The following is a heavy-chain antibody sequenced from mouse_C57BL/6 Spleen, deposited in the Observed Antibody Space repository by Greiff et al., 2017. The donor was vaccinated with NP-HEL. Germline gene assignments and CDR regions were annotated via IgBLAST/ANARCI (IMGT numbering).Heavy chain of an antibody. D-gene: IGHD5-1*01. CDR2: INPGSGGT. Sequence: VQLQQSGAELVRPGTSVKVSCKASGYAFTNYLIEWVKQRPGQGLEWIGVINPGSGGTNYNEKFKGKATLTADKSSSTAYMQLSSLTSEDSAVYFCARGGSNFDYWGQGTTLTVSS. CDR3: ARGGSNFDY. CDR1: GYAFTNYL. J-gene: IGHJ2*01. V-gene: IGHV1-54*01.